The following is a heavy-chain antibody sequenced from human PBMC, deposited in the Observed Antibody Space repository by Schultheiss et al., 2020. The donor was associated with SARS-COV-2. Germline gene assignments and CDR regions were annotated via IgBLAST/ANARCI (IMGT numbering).Heavy chain of an antibody. CDR3: ARDRDYDLDY. CDR2: ISTYSGNT. CDR1: AYTFTTYG. D-gene: IGHD4/OR15-4a*01. J-gene: IGHJ4*02. Sequence: ASVKVSCNASAYTFTTYGISWVRQAPGQGLEWMGWISTYSGNTNYPQKLQGRVTMTTDTSTSTAYMELRSLRSDDTAVYYCARDRDYDLDYWGQGTLVTVSS. V-gene: IGHV1-18*01.